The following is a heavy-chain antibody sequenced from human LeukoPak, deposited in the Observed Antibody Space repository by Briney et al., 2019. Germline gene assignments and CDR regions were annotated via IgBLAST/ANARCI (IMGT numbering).Heavy chain of an antibody. CDR1: GASISSDY. J-gene: IGHJ4*02. V-gene: IGHV4-4*09. CDR3: ARWDFDY. Sequence: SETLSLTCSVSGASISSDYWSWIRQPPGKGLEWIGNIYSSETTKYNPSLRSRATISGDTSKNQFSLKLSSVTAADTAAYYCARWDFDYWGQGTLVTVSS. CDR2: IYSSETT.